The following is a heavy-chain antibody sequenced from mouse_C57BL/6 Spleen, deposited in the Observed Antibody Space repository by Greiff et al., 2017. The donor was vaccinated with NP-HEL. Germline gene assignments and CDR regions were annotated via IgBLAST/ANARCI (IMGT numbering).Heavy chain of an antibody. J-gene: IGHJ3*01. Sequence: QVQLQQSGAELVRPGASVKLSCKASGYTFTDYYINWVKQRPGQGLEWIARIYPGSGNTYYNEKFKGKATLTAEKSSSTAYMQLSSLTSEDSAVYFCARFYDGYYGAYWGQGTLVTVSA. D-gene: IGHD2-3*01. CDR3: ARFYDGYYGAY. CDR2: IYPGSGNT. V-gene: IGHV1-76*01. CDR1: GYTFTDYY.